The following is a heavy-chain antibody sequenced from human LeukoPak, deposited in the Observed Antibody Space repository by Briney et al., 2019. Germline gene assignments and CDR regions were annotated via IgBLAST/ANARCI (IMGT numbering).Heavy chain of an antibody. CDR1: GDKITNHG. CDR3: VRDGEMPYDAYDI. D-gene: IGHD3-10*01. J-gene: IGHJ3*02. CDR2: ISGYRGIT. Sequence: GASVRVSCKTSGDKITNHGISWVRQAPGQGLKWMGWISGYRGITKYGQKFQGRVILTIDTSTNVANMELRNLRPDDTAVYYCVRDGEMPYDAYDIWGQGTMVTVSS. V-gene: IGHV1-18*01.